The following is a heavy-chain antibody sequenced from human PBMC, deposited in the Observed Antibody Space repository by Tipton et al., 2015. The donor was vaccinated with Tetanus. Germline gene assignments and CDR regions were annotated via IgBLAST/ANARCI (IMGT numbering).Heavy chain of an antibody. CDR2: VYHTGTT. D-gene: IGHD3-10*01. J-gene: IGHJ4*02. CDR3: ARQSPYFSGSGSYWYFDH. Sequence: TLSLTCAVSGGSISSGNWWSWVRQSPGRGLEWIGDVYHTGTTNSNPSLRSRVTISVDQSKNQFSLRLNSVTAADTAFYFCARQSPYFSGSGSYWYFDHWGQGALVTVSS. CDR1: GGSISSGNW. V-gene: IGHV4-4*01.